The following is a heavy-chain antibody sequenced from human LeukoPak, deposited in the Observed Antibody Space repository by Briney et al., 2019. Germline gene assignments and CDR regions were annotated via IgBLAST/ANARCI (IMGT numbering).Heavy chain of an antibody. J-gene: IGHJ5*02. CDR1: GGSISSGSYY. V-gene: IGHV4-61*02. CDR2: IYTSGST. CDR3: ASLALRITMVRGVIAIYNWFDP. D-gene: IGHD3-10*01. Sequence: SETLSLTCTVSGGSISSGSYYWSWIRQPAGKGLEWIGRIYTSGSTNYNPSLKSRVTISVDTSKNQFSLKLSSVTAADTAVYYCASLALRITMVRGVIAIYNWFDPWGQGTLVTVSS.